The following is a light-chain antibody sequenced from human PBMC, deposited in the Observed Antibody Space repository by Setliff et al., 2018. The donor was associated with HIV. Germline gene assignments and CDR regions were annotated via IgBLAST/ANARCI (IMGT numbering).Light chain of an antibody. J-gene: IGLJ1*01. CDR3: SSYAGSNTYV. CDR2: EVS. Sequence: QSALTQPPSASGSPGQSVTISCTGTSSDVGGYNYVSWYQQHPGKAPKLMIYEVSKRPSGVPDRFSGSKSGNTASLTVSGLQAEDVADYYCSSYAGSNTYVLGPGTKV. CDR1: SSDVGGYNY. V-gene: IGLV2-8*01.